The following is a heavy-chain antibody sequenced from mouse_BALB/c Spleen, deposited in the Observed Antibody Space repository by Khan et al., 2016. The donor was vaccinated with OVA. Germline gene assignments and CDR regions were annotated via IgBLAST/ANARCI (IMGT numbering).Heavy chain of an antibody. CDR2: INTHSGVP. V-gene: IGHV9-4*02. J-gene: IGHJ4*01. D-gene: IGHD2-14*01. CDR3: ARGGAAFYRNDGGAIDY. CDR1: GYTFTTAG. Sequence: QIQLVQSGPELKKPGETVRISCKASGYTFTTAGMQWVQKMPGKGLKWIGWINTHSGVPKYAEDFKGRFAFSLETSASTVYLQITNLKNEDTATYFCARGGAAFYRNDGGAIDYWGQGTSVTVSS.